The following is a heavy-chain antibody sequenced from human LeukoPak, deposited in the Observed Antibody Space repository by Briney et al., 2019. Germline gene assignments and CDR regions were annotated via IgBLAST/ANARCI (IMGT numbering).Heavy chain of an antibody. CDR3: AKDGYSSGWYSGYFDY. J-gene: IGHJ4*02. CDR1: GFTFSSYG. D-gene: IGHD6-19*01. CDR2: IRYDGSNK. Sequence: GGSLRLSCAASGFTFSSYGMHWVRQAPGKGLEWVAFIRYDGSNKYYADSVKGRFTISRDSSKNTLYLQVNSLRAEDTAVYYCAKDGYSSGWYSGYFDYWGQGTLVTVSS. V-gene: IGHV3-30*02.